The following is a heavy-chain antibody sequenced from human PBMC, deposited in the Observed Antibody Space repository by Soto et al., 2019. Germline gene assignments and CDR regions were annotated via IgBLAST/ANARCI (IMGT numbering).Heavy chain of an antibody. Sequence: KPSETLSLTCAVYGGSISSNKWCSWVRQPPGKGLEWIGEIYHSGSTNYNPSLKSRVTISLDKSKNQFSLKLTSVTAADSAVYYCARDDHIVVVPTSLGAMDVWGQGTTVTVSS. CDR1: GGSISSNKW. CDR2: IYHSGST. D-gene: IGHD2-2*01. V-gene: IGHV4-4*02. J-gene: IGHJ6*02. CDR3: ARDDHIVVVPTSLGAMDV.